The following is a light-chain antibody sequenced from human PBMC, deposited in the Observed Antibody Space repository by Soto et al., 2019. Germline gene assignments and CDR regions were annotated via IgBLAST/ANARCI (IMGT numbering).Light chain of an antibody. CDR1: QSVSSN. J-gene: IGKJ1*01. CDR2: DVS. Sequence: EIVMTQSPVTLSLSPGERATLSCRASQSVSSNLAWYPQHPGQAPRLLIYDVSARSTDIPARFSGSGSETEFTLTISSLHSEDFALYDFQHSDNWPWTFGQGTKVDIK. V-gene: IGKV3-15*01. CDR3: QHSDNWPWT.